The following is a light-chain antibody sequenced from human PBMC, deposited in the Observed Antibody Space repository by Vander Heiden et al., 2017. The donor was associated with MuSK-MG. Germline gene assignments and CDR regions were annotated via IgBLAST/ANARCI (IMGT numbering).Light chain of an antibody. J-gene: IGLJ1*01. V-gene: IGLV2-14*01. Sequence: QSALTQPASVSGSPGPSITISCTGTSSDVGGYNYVSWYQQHPGKAPKLMIYDGSNRPSGVSKRFSGSKSGNTASLTISGLQAEDEADYYCSSYTSSSTYVFGTGTKVTVL. CDR3: SSYTSSSTYV. CDR2: DGS. CDR1: SSDVGGYNY.